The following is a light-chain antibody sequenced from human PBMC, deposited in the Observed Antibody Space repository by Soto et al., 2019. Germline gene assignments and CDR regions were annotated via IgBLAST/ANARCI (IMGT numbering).Light chain of an antibody. CDR3: QPYNNWPLT. CDR1: QGVTTN. V-gene: IGKV3-15*01. J-gene: IGKJ4*01. CDR2: DAS. Sequence: EIIMTQSPGTLSVSPGERATLSCRAAQGVTTNFAWYQQKSGQSPRLLIYDASTRATGVPTRFSGSRSGAEFTLPINSLQSEDFAIYYCQPYNNWPLTFGGGTKVEIK.